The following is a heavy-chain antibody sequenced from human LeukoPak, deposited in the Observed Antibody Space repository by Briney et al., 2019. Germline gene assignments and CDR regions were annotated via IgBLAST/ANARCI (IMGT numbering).Heavy chain of an antibody. D-gene: IGHD5-18*01. CDR3: ARLRRYGLYYMDV. Sequence: SETLSLTCAVYGGSFSGYYWSWIRQPPGKGLEWIGEINHSGSTNYNPSLKSRVTISVDTSKNQFSLKLSSVTAADTAVYYCARLRRYGLYYMDVWGKGTTVTISS. V-gene: IGHV4-34*01. CDR1: GGSFSGYY. CDR2: INHSGST. J-gene: IGHJ6*03.